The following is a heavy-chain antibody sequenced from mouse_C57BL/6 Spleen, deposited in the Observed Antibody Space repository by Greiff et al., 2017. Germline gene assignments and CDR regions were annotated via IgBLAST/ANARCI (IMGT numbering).Heavy chain of an antibody. Sequence: VQLQQSGTELVKPGASVKLSCKASGYTFTSYWMHWVKQRPGQGLEWIGNINPSNGGTNYNEKFKSKATLTVDKSSSTAYMQISSLTSEDSAVYYCARLTGTSGYYAMDYWGQGTSVTVSS. CDR3: ARLTGTSGYYAMDY. CDR2: INPSNGGT. CDR1: GYTFTSYW. D-gene: IGHD4-1*01. V-gene: IGHV1-53*01. J-gene: IGHJ4*01.